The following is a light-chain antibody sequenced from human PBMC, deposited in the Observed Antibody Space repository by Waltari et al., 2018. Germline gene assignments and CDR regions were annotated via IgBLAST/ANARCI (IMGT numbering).Light chain of an antibody. CDR1: SSDVGNYNL. CDR3: CSYAGDTTWV. V-gene: IGLV2-23*02. Sequence: QSALTQPASVSGSPGQSITISCTGTSSDVGNYNLVSWYQQHPGKATKFMIYEVTKRPSGVSDRFSGSKSGNTASLTISGLQAEDEADYYCCSYAGDTTWVFGGGTKLTVL. CDR2: EVT. J-gene: IGLJ3*02.